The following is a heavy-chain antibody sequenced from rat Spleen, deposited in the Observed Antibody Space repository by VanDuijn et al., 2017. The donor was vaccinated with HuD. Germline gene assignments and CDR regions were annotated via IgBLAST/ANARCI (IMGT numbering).Heavy chain of an antibody. Sequence: EVQLVESGGGLVQPGRSLKLSCAASGFTFSDYYMAWVRQAPTKCLDWVASISYEGSSTYYGDSVKGRFTISRNNAENIVYLQMNSLKSEDTATYYGAVAGYGYWGQGVMVTVSS. CDR1: GFTFSDYY. D-gene: IGHD1-7*01. V-gene: IGHV5-22*01. J-gene: IGHJ2*01. CDR2: ISYEGSST. CDR3: AVAGYGY.